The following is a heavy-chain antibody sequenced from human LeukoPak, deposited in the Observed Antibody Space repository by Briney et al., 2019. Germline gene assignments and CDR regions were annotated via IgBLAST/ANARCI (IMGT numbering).Heavy chain of an antibody. J-gene: IGHJ3*02. CDR1: GGSISSYY. D-gene: IGHD3-3*01. V-gene: IGHV4-59*01. CDR2: IYYSGST. Sequence: SETLSLTCTVPGGSISSYYWSWIRQPPGKGLEWIGYIYYSGSTNYNPSLKSRVTISVDTSKNQFSLKLSSVTAADTAVYYCARAFRGIFGVFEAFDIWGQGTMVTVSS. CDR3: ARAFRGIFGVFEAFDI.